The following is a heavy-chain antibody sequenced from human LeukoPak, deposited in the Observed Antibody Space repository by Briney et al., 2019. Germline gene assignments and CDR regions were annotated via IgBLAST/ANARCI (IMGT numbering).Heavy chain of an antibody. J-gene: IGHJ4*02. Sequence: GGSLRLSCSASGFTFSSYAMHWVRQAPGKGLEYVSAISSNGGSTYYADSVKGRFTISRDNSKNTLYLQVNSLRAEDTAVYYCAKGGKWDVTPFDYWGQGTLVTVSS. V-gene: IGHV3-64*04. CDR2: ISSNGGST. CDR3: AKGGKWDVTPFDY. CDR1: GFTFSSYA. D-gene: IGHD1-26*01.